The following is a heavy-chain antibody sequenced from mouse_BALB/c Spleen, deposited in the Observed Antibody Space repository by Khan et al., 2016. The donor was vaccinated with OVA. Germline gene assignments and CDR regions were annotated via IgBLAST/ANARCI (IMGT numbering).Heavy chain of an antibody. V-gene: IGHV9-3-1*01. CDR2: INSNTGEA. J-gene: IGHJ4*01. Sequence: QIQLVQSGPELKKPGETVKISCKASGYTFINYGMNWVKQAPGKGLKWMGWINSNTGEATYADDFKGRFAFSLETSASTAYLQIKNLKNEDTATDFCVVRGRRSMDYWGQGTSVTVSS. D-gene: IGHD3-3*01. CDR1: GYTFINYG. CDR3: VVRGRRSMDY.